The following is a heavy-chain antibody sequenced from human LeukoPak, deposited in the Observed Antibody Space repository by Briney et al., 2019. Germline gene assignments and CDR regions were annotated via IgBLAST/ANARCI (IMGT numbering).Heavy chain of an antibody. CDR2: IKSKTGGGTT. V-gene: IGHV3-15*01. CDR3: TTPRYSCGWFPDY. Sequence: GGSLRLSCAASGFTFTNAWMSWVRQAPGRGLEWVGRIKSKTGGGTTNYAPPVKGRFTISGDDSKNTLYLQMNSLKTEDTAVYYCTTPRYSCGWFPDYWGQGTLVTVSS. D-gene: IGHD6-19*01. CDR1: GFTFTNAW. J-gene: IGHJ4*02.